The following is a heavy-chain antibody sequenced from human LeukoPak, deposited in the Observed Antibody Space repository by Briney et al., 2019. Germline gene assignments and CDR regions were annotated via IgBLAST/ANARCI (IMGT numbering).Heavy chain of an antibody. Sequence: SETMSLTCTVYGGSISSYYWSWIRQPPGKGLEWIGYIYYSGSTNYNPSLKSRVTISVDTSKNQFSLKLSSVTAADTAVYYCASSYSSSWYWYYFDYWGQGTLVTVSS. CDR1: GGSISSYY. CDR2: IYYSGST. V-gene: IGHV4-59*01. CDR3: ASSYSSSWYWYYFDY. J-gene: IGHJ4*02. D-gene: IGHD6-13*01.